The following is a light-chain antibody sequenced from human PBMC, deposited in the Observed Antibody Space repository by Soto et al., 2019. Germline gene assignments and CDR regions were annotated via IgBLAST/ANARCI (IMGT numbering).Light chain of an antibody. Sequence: DIQMTQSPSSLSASVGDRVTLTCQASQDVSTYLNWYQHKPGKPPNLLIHDAFNLESGVPSRFSGSGSGTDFTFTISSLQPEDIATYYCQQYNSWSGVTFGGGTKVDIK. CDR3: QQYNSWSGVT. CDR1: QDVSTY. J-gene: IGKJ4*01. CDR2: DAF. V-gene: IGKV1-33*01.